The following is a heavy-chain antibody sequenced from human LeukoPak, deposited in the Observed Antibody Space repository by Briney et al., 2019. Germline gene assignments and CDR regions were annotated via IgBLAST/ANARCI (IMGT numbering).Heavy chain of an antibody. Sequence: GGSLRLSCAASGFTFSNYAMTWVRQAPGKGLEWVSIIGGSGAHTYYAASVKGRFTISRDNSKKTLYLQMNSLRAEDTAVYYCARDWQSSFDYWGQGTLVTVSS. CDR1: GFTFSNYA. V-gene: IGHV3-23*01. D-gene: IGHD6-13*01. J-gene: IGHJ4*02. CDR3: ARDWQSSFDY. CDR2: IGGSGAHT.